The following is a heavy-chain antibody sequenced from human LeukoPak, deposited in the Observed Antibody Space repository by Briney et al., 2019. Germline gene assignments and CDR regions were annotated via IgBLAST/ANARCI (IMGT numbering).Heavy chain of an antibody. V-gene: IGHV3-30*02. CDR1: GFTFSSYG. CDR3: AKDWRRLVEYFQH. Sequence: GGSLRLSFAASGFTFSSYGMDWVRQAPGKGLEWVAFIRYDGSNKYYADSVNGRFTISRDNSKNTLYLQMNSLRAEDTAVYYCAKDWRRLVEYFQHWGQGTLVTVS. D-gene: IGHD6-19*01. J-gene: IGHJ1*01. CDR2: IRYDGSNK.